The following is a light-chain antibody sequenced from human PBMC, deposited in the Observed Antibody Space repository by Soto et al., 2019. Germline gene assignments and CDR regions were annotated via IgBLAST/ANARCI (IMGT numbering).Light chain of an antibody. CDR2: DVS. Sequence: QSALTQPRSVSGSPGQSVTISCTGTSSDVGGYNYVSWYQQHPGKAPKLMIYDVSKRPSGVPVRFSGSKSGNTASLTISGLQAEDEADYYCCSSVGSYTSVFGGGTKLTVL. CDR3: CSSVGSYTSV. J-gene: IGLJ3*02. V-gene: IGLV2-11*01. CDR1: SSDVGGYNY.